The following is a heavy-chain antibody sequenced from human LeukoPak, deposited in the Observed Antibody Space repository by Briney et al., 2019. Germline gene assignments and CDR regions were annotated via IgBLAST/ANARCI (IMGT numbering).Heavy chain of an antibody. CDR3: AKDRAVAGTLNLDY. V-gene: IGHV3-74*01. CDR1: GFTFSSSW. D-gene: IGHD6-19*01. J-gene: IGHJ4*02. Sequence: PGGSLRLSCAASGFTFSSSWMHWVRQAPGKGLVWVSRINTDGSTTSYADSVKGRFTISRDSSKNTLYLQMNSLRAEDTAVYYCAKDRAVAGTLNLDYWGQGTLVTVSS. CDR2: INTDGSTT.